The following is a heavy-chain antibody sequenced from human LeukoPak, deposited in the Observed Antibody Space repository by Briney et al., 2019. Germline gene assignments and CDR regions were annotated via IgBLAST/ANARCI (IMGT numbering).Heavy chain of an antibody. V-gene: IGHV1-46*01. CDR3: ARGSASHASVLRFLPVGY. CDR1: GYTFTSYY. CDR2: INPSGGST. D-gene: IGHD3-3*01. Sequence: ASVKVSCKASGYTFTSYYVHWVRQVPGQGLEWMGIINPSGGSTSYAQKFQGRVTMTRDTSTSTVYMELSSLRSEDTAVYYCARGSASHASVLRFLPVGYWGQGTLVTVSS. J-gene: IGHJ4*02.